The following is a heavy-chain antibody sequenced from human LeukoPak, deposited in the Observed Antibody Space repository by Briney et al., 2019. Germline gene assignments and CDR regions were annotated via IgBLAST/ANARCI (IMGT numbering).Heavy chain of an antibody. Sequence: ASVKVSCKVSGYTLTELSMYWVRQAPGKGLEWMGRFDPEDGETIYAQKFQGRVTMTEDTSTDTAYTELSSLRSEDTALYYCAADSRWWSSFPSLAGWGQGTLVTVSS. J-gene: IGHJ4*02. V-gene: IGHV1-24*01. CDR2: FDPEDGET. CDR1: GYTLTELS. CDR3: AADSRWWSSFPSLAG. D-gene: IGHD2-15*01.